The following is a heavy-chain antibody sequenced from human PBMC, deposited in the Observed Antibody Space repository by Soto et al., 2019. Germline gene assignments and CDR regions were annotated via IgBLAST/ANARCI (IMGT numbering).Heavy chain of an antibody. CDR1: GFTSASYW. D-gene: IGHD3-22*01. V-gene: IGHV3-74*01. Sequence: PWGSLRLSCASSGFTSASYWMHLVRQAPGKGLVWVSRINSDGSSTSYADSVKGRFTISRDNAKNTLYLQMNSLRAEDTAVYYCAIRASYYDSSGYFDYWGQGT. CDR2: INSDGSST. CDR3: AIRASYYDSSGYFDY. J-gene: IGHJ4*02.